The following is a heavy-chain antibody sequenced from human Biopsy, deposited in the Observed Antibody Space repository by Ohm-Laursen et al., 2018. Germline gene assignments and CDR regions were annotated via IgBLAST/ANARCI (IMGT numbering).Heavy chain of an antibody. CDR3: ARESALKWYQSLSYFNGMDV. Sequence: SLRLSCAASGFNIRVSYMGWVRQPPGKGLEWLSLLYSAGNTYYADSVKGRFTISRDNAKNSLFLHMNSLRAEDTAVYYCARESALKWYQSLSYFNGMDVWGQGTTVTVSS. D-gene: IGHD2-2*01. CDR1: GFNIRVSY. V-gene: IGHV3-66*01. J-gene: IGHJ6*02. CDR2: LYSAGNT.